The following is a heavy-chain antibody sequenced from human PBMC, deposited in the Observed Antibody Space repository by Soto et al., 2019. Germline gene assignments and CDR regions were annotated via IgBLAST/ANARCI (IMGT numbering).Heavy chain of an antibody. D-gene: IGHD1-20*01. CDR1: GFTYIAYT. CDR2: ISGTGAYI. J-gene: IGHJ5*02. CDR3: ARDPARPKRYWFDP. Sequence: WSLRLSCAASGFTYIAYTMHWVRQAPGKGLEWVSSISGTGAYIYYADSVKGRFTISRDNAKNSLFLQMNNLRAEDTAVYYCARDPARPKRYWFDPWGQGTMVPVSS. V-gene: IGHV3-21*06.